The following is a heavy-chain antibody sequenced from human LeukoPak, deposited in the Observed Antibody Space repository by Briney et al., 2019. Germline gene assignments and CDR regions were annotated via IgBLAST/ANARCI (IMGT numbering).Heavy chain of an antibody. D-gene: IGHD1-1*01. CDR3: ARDIPGYDAFDI. CDR2: IIPIFDTP. CDR1: GGTFNNYA. V-gene: IGHV1-69*05. Sequence: EASVKVSCKASGGTFNNYAISWVRQAPGQGLEWMGGIIPIFDTPNYAQKFQGRVTITTDESTSTAYMGLSSLRSEDTAVYYCARDIPGYDAFDIWGQGTVVTVSS. J-gene: IGHJ3*02.